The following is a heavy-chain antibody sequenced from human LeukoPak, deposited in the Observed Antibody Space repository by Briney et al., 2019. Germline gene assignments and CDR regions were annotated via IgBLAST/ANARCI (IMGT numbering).Heavy chain of an antibody. V-gene: IGHV1-69*13. J-gene: IGHJ3*02. CDR3: ARDHPGEGSSTNLDI. CDR2: IIPIFGTA. CDR1: GGTFSSYA. D-gene: IGHD2-2*01. Sequence: GASVNVSCKASGGTFSSYAISWVRQAPGQGLEWMGGIIPIFGTANYAQKFQGRVTITADESTSTAYMELSSLRSEDTAVYYCARDHPGEGSSTNLDIWGQGTMVTVSS.